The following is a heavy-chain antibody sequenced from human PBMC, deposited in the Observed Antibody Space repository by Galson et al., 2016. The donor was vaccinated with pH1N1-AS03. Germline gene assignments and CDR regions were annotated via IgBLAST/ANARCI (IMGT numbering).Heavy chain of an antibody. CDR1: GFTLSGYW. CDR2: ISEDGSEK. D-gene: IGHD2-15*01. Sequence: SLRLSCAASGFTLSGYWMGWVRLAPGKGLERVASISEDGSEKYYLDSVKGRFSISRNNAWNSLYLQLNSLRAEDTALYYCARLRAYWHGGTCTYFDYWGRGALVTVSS. CDR3: ARLRAYWHGGTCTYFDY. V-gene: IGHV3-7*03. J-gene: IGHJ4*02.